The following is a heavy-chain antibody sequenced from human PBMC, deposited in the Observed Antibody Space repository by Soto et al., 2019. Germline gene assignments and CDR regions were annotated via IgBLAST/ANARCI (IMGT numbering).Heavy chain of an antibody. Sequence: QVQLVQSGAEVKKPGSSVKVSCKASGGTFSSYAISWVRQAPGQGLECMGGIIPIFGTANYAQKFQGRVTITADESTSTAYMELSSLRSEDTAVYYCARDRGSDSSSWFGRGPNWFDPWGQGTLVTVSS. V-gene: IGHV1-69*01. CDR3: ARDRGSDSSSWFGRGPNWFDP. J-gene: IGHJ5*02. D-gene: IGHD6-13*01. CDR2: IIPIFGTA. CDR1: GGTFSSYA.